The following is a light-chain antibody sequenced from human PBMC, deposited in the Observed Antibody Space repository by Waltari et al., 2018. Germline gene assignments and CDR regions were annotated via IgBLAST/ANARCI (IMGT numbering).Light chain of an antibody. V-gene: IGKV1-39*01. CDR3: QQNDTLPCT. J-gene: IGKJ2*02. CDR2: DAS. CDR1: RTSCSS. Sequence: CRARRTSCSSLNWYQHKPGKAPRLLISDASTLQNGVPARFSGRGSGTEFTLTISRLQPEDFAAYYCQQNDTLPCTFGQGTQLDIK.